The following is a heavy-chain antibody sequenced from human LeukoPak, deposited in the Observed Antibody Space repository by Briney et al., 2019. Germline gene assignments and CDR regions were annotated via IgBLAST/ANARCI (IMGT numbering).Heavy chain of an antibody. Sequence: SETLSLTCTVSGGSISSSSYYWGWIRQPPGKGLEWIGSIYYSGSTYYNPSLKSRVTISVDTSKNQFSLKLSSVTAADTAVYYCARQIGSGSYWDSYFDYWGQGTLVTVSS. V-gene: IGHV4-39*01. CDR1: GGSISSSSYY. CDR3: ARQIGSGSYWDSYFDY. J-gene: IGHJ4*02. CDR2: IYYSGST. D-gene: IGHD3-10*01.